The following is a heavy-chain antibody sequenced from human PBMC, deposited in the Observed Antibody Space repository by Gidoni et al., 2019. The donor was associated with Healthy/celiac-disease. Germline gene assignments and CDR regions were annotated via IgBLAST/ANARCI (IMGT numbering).Heavy chain of an antibody. CDR1: GFTFSSYW. D-gene: IGHD3-3*01. J-gene: IGHJ4*02. CDR3: ARGGYYDFWSGYLFDY. V-gene: IGHV3-74*01. Sequence: EVQLVESGGGLVQPGGSLRLSCAASGFTFSSYWMHWVRQAPGKGLVWVSRINRDGSSTSYADSVKGRFTISRDNAKNTLYLQMNSLRAEDTAVYYCARGGYYDFWSGYLFDYWGQGTLVTVSS. CDR2: INRDGSST.